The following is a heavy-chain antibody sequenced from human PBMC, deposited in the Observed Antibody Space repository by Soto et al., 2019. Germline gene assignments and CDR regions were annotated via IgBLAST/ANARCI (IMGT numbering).Heavy chain of an antibody. CDR3: ARDSHIVVVITYYFDY. CDR1: GFTFSSYA. J-gene: IGHJ4*02. Sequence: GGSLRLSCAASGFTFSSYAMHWVRQAPGKGLEWVAVISYDGSNKYYADSVKGRFTISRDNSKNTLYLQMNSLRAEDTAVYYCARDSHIVVVITYYFDYWGQGTLVTV. V-gene: IGHV3-30-3*01. D-gene: IGHD3-22*01. CDR2: ISYDGSNK.